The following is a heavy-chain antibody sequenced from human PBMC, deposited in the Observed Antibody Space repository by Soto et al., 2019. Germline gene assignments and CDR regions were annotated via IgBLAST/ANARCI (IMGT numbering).Heavy chain of an antibody. CDR3: AREMAGSNNWFDP. CDR1: GGTFSSYT. V-gene: IGHV1-69*04. D-gene: IGHD6-19*01. Sequence: SVKVSCKASGGTFSSYTISWVRQAPGQGLEWMGRIIPILGIANYAQKFQGRVTITADKSTSTAYMELSSLRSEDTAVYYCAREMAGSNNWFDPWGQGTLVTVSS. CDR2: IIPILGIA. J-gene: IGHJ5*02.